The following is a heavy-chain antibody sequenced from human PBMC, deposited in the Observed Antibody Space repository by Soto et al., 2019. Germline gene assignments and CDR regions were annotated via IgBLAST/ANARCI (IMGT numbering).Heavy chain of an antibody. CDR3: ARAPYCSSTSCYGSKPPYYYYYGMDV. CDR2: IYYSGST. D-gene: IGHD2-2*01. CDR1: GGSISSGDYY. Sequence: QVQLQESGPGLVKPSQTLSLTCTVSGGSISSGDYYWSWIRQPPGKGLEWIGYIYYSGSTYYNPSLKSRVTISVDTSKNQFSLKLSSVTAADTAVYYCARAPYCSSTSCYGSKPPYYYYYGMDVWGQGTTVTVSS. J-gene: IGHJ6*02. V-gene: IGHV4-30-4*01.